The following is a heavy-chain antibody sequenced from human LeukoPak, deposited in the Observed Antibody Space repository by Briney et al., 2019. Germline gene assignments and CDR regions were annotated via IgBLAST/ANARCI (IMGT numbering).Heavy chain of an antibody. D-gene: IGHD4-17*01. CDR2: IYHSGST. CDR3: ARASGPYGDYGLVDP. CDR1: GGSISSGGYS. J-gene: IGHJ5*02. V-gene: IGHV4-30-2*01. Sequence: PSETLSLTCAASGGSISSGGYSWSWIRQPPGKGLEWIGYIYHSGSTYYNPSLKSRVTISVDRSKNQFSLKLSSVTAADTAVYYCARASGPYGDYGLVDPWGQGTLVTVSS.